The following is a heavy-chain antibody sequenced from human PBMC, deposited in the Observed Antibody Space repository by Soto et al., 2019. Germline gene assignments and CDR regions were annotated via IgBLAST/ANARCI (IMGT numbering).Heavy chain of an antibody. V-gene: IGHV4-39*01. D-gene: IGHD3-10*01. CDR3: ARLWSGERPPDF. Sequence: SETLSLTCTVSRGSIISSTYYWGWIRQPPGKGLEWIGSIHYRGSTYYNPSLESRLTMSVDTSNNQLSLKLASVTAADTAVYYFARLWSGERPPDFWGRGTLVTVSS. J-gene: IGHJ4*02. CDR2: IHYRGST. CDR1: RGSIISSTYY.